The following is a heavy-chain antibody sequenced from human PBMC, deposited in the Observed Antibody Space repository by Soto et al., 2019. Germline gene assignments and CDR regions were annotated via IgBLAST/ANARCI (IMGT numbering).Heavy chain of an antibody. J-gene: IGHJ3*02. CDR3: ASGSNWASNDAFDI. V-gene: IGHV1-8*01. CDR2: MNPHSGNT. D-gene: IGHD6-13*01. Sequence: GASVKVSCKASGYTFTSYDINWVRQATGQGLEWMGRMNPHSGNTAYAQNFQGRVTMTRNTSISTAYMELSSLRSGDTAVYYCASGSNWASNDAFDIWGQGTMVTGSS. CDR1: GYTFTSYD.